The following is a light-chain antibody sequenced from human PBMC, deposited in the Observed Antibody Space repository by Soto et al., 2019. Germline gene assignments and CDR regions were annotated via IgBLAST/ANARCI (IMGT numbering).Light chain of an antibody. CDR1: RSDVGGYNY. Sequence: QSVLTQPASVSGSPGQSITISCTGTRSDVGGYNYVSWYQQHPGKAPKFMIYDVSNRTSGVSNRFSGYKSGNTASLTISGLQAEDEADYYCSSYTTSNTRQIVFGTGTKLTVL. J-gene: IGLJ1*01. CDR3: SSYTTSNTRQIV. V-gene: IGLV2-14*01. CDR2: DVS.